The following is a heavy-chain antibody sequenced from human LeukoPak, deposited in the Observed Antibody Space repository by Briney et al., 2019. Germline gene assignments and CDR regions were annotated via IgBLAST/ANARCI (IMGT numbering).Heavy chain of an antibody. V-gene: IGHV3-48*03. J-gene: IGHJ4*02. Sequence: GGSLRLSCAASGFIFTTYEMNWVRQAPGKGLEWVSSISSGGSTIYYADSVKGRFTISRDNSKNTLYLQMNSLRAEDAAVYYCAKDRWNSYGGPDYFDYWGQGTLVTVSS. CDR3: AKDRWNSYGGPDYFDY. D-gene: IGHD5-18*01. CDR1: GFIFTTYE. CDR2: ISSGGSTI.